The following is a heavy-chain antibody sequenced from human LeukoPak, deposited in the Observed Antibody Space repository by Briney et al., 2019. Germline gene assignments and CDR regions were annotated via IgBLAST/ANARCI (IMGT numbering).Heavy chain of an antibody. CDR1: GGSISSYY. V-gene: IGHV4-59*08. Sequence: SETLSLTCTVSGGSISSYYWSWIRQPPGKGLEWIGYIFYSGNTNYNPSLKSRVTISVDTSKNQFSLKLSSVTAADTAVYYCARVYQSAEYYFDYWGQGNLVSVSS. CDR2: IFYSGNT. CDR3: ARVYQSAEYYFDY. D-gene: IGHD2-2*01. J-gene: IGHJ4*02.